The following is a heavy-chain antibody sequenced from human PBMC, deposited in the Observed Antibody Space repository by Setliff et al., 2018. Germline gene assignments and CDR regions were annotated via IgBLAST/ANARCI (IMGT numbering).Heavy chain of an antibody. CDR3: ARIGHFDFWRGFGVGAFDL. D-gene: IGHD3-3*01. Sequence: SETLSLTCTVSGGSISSSSYCWGWIRQSPGKGLEWVASIYYSGKTYSNPSFKSRVTMSLDKSKNQFSLKLASVTAADTALYYCARIGHFDFWRGFGVGAFDLWGHGSVVTVSS. V-gene: IGHV4-39*01. CDR2: IYYSGKT. J-gene: IGHJ3*01. CDR1: GGSISSSSYC.